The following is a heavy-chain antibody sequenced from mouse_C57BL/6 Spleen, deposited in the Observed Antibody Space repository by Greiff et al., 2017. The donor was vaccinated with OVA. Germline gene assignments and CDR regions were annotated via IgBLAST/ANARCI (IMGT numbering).Heavy chain of an antibody. CDR1: GFTFSSYT. CDR2: ISGGGGNT. CDR3: ASLYSNYNFFDY. J-gene: IGHJ2*01. Sequence: EVMLMESGGGLVKPGGSLKLSCAASGFTFSSYTMSLVRQTPEKRLEWVATISGGGGNTYYPDSVKGRFTISRDNAKNTLYLQMSSLRSEDTALYYCASLYSNYNFFDYWGQGTTLTASS. V-gene: IGHV5-9*01. D-gene: IGHD2-5*01.